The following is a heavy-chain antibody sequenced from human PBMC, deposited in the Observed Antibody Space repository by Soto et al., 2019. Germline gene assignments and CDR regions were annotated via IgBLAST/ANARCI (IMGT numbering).Heavy chain of an antibody. D-gene: IGHD4-17*01. V-gene: IGHV1-46*03. Sequence: QVQLVQSGAEVKKPGASVKVSCKASGYTFTSYYMHWVRQAPGQGLEWMGLINPSGGRTTYAQKFQGRVTMTRDKSTSTVYMELSSLGSEDTAVYYCDRGFMNGDYDYFRLLGQGTLVTVSS. CDR1: GYTFTSYY. CDR2: INPSGGRT. J-gene: IGHJ1*01. CDR3: DRGFMNGDYDYFRL.